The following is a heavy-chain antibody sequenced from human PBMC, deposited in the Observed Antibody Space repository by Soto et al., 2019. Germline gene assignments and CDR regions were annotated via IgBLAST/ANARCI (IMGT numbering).Heavy chain of an antibody. J-gene: IGHJ6*03. Sequence: QVQLVQSGAEVKKPGASVKVSCKASGYTFTSYDINWVRQATGQGLEWMGWMKPNSGNTDYAQKFQGRVTMTRNTSISTAYMELSSLRSEDTAVYYCARGPPGRDDYDMDVWGKGTTVTVSS. CDR1: GYTFTSYD. V-gene: IGHV1-8*01. D-gene: IGHD1-26*01. CDR3: ARGPPGRDDYDMDV. CDR2: MKPNSGNT.